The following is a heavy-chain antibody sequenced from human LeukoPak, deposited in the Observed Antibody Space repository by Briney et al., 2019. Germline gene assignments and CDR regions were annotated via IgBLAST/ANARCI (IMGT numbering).Heavy chain of an antibody. D-gene: IGHD4/OR15-4a*01. J-gene: IGHJ4*02. Sequence: GGSLRLSCVVSGVTFSSYAMSWVRQAPGKGLEWVSSITGRGGGTFYADSVKGRFTISRDNSENTLYLQMNNLRADDTAVYYCAKDYGDDHFFGYWGQGALVTVSS. CDR3: AKDYGDDHFFGY. CDR1: GVTFSSYA. CDR2: ITGRGGGT. V-gene: IGHV3-23*01.